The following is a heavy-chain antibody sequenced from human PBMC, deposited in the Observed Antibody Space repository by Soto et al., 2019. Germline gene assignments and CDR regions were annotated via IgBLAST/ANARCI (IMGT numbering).Heavy chain of an antibody. CDR2: INSDGSST. J-gene: IGHJ3*02. CDR1: GFTFSSYW. CDR3: ARGSRDFWGGYTPDAFDI. Sequence: PGGSLRLSCAASGFTFSSYWMHWVRQAPGKGLVWVSRINSDGSSTSYADSVKGRFTISRDNAKNTLYLQMNSLRAEDTAVYYCARGSRDFWGGYTPDAFDIWGQGTMVTVSS. V-gene: IGHV3-74*01. D-gene: IGHD3-3*01.